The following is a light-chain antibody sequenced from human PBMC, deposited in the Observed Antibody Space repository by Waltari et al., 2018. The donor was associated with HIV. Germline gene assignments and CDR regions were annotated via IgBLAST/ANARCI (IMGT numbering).Light chain of an antibody. CDR2: WAS. V-gene: IGKV4-1*01. CDR1: QSVLYRSNNKNH. Sequence: DIVMTQSPDSLAVSLGERATINCKSRQSVLYRSNNKNHLAWYQQKPGRPPKLLIYWASTRESGVPDRFSGSGSGTDFTLTISSLQAEDVAVYYCQQYYSSPYTFGQGAKLDIK. CDR3: QQYYSSPYT. J-gene: IGKJ2*01.